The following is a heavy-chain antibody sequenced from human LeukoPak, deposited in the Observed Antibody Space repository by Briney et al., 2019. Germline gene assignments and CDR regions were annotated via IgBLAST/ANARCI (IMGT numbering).Heavy chain of an antibody. CDR2: IYYSGST. CDR3: ARDGHTIFGVVHFGWFDP. V-gene: IGHV4-61*01. Sequence: SSETLSLICTVSGGSVSSGSYYWSWIRQPPGKGLEWIGYIYYSGSTNYNPSLKSRVTISVDTSKNQFSLKLSSVTAADTAVYYCARDGHTIFGVVHFGWFDPWGQGTLVTVSS. J-gene: IGHJ5*02. CDR1: GGSVSSGSYY. D-gene: IGHD3-3*01.